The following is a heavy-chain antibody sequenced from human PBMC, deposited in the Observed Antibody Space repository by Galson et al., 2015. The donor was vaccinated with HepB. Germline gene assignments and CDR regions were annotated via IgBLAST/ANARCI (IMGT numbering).Heavy chain of an antibody. D-gene: IGHD6-19*01. CDR3: ARSEGWFDY. J-gene: IGHJ4*02. V-gene: IGHV6-1*01. CDR1: GDSVSSNSAA. Sequence: CAISGDSVSSNSAAWNWIRQSPSRGPEWLGRTYYRSKWYTGTAVSVKSRITINPDTSKNQFSLQLNSVTPEDTAVYYCARSEGWFDYWGQGTQVTVSS. CDR2: TYYRSKWYT.